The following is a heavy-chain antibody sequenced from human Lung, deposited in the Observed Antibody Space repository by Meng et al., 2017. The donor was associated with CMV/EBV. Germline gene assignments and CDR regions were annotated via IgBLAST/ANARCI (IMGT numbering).Heavy chain of an antibody. CDR3: ARGYCSSTSCTTVTDV. J-gene: IGHJ6*02. CDR1: AYTFTGYY. V-gene: IGHV1-2*02. Sequence: ASVKVSCKASAYTFTGYYMNCGRQAPGQGLEWMGWINPNSGGTNYAQKFQGRVTMTRDTSISTAYMELSRLRSDDTAVYYCARGYCSSTSCTTVTDVWGQGXTVTVSS. D-gene: IGHD2-2*01. CDR2: INPNSGGT.